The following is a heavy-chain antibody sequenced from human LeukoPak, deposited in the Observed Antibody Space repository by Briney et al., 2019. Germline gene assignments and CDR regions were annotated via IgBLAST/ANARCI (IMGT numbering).Heavy chain of an antibody. J-gene: IGHJ4*02. CDR2: IYYSGST. D-gene: IGHD7-27*01. Sequence: PSETLSLTCPVSGGSIRSSSYYWGWIRQPPGKGLEWIASIYYSGSTYYNPSLKSRVTISVDTSKNQFSLRLSSVTAADTAVYYCASNWGGDEYYFDYWGQGSLVTVSS. V-gene: IGHV4-39*01. CDR1: GGSIRSSSYY. CDR3: ASNWGGDEYYFDY.